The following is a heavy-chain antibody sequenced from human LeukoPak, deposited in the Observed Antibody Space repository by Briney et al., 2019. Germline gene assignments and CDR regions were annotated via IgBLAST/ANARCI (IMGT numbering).Heavy chain of an antibody. CDR2: INPSGGST. J-gene: IGHJ6*02. CDR3: ASSRRIMITFGGVIADYYYYGMDV. Sequence: ASVKVSCKASGYTFTSYYMHWVRQAPGQGLEWMGIINPSGGSTSYAQKFQGRVTMTRDTSTSTVYMELSSLRSEDTAVYYCASSRRIMITFGGVIADYYYYGMDVWGQGTTVTVSS. CDR1: GYTFTSYY. V-gene: IGHV1-46*01. D-gene: IGHD3-16*02.